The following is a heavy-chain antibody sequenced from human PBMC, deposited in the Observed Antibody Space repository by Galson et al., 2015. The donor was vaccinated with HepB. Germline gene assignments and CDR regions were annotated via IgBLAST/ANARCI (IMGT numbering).Heavy chain of an antibody. CDR3: ARSSLAYCSSTSCYGMDV. CDR2: ISYDGSNK. CDR1: GFTFSSYA. J-gene: IGHJ6*02. Sequence: SLRLSCAASGFTFSSYAMHWVRQAPGKGLEWVAVISYDGSNKYYADSVKGRFTISRDNSKNTLYLQMNSLRAEDTAVYYCARSSLAYCSSTSCYGMDVWGQGTTVTVSS. V-gene: IGHV3-30-3*01. D-gene: IGHD2-2*01.